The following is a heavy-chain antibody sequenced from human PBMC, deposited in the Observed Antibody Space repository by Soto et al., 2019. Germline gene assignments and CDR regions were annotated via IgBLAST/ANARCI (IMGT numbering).Heavy chain of an antibody. CDR2: IYWDDDP. Sequence: QITLKASGPTLVKPTQTLTLTCNVSGVSLSTGGVGVGWIRQPPGKAHEGLALIYWDDDPRSSPSLKSRLNITKDTSQTQVVLTMTNMAPEDPATYYCAHMRAAKFDYWGQGTLVTVSS. CDR3: AHMRAAKFDY. CDR1: GVSLSTGGVG. D-gene: IGHD2-15*01. V-gene: IGHV2-5*02. J-gene: IGHJ4*02.